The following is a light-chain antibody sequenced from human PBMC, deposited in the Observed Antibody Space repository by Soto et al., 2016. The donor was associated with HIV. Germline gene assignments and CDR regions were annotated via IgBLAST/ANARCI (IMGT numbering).Light chain of an antibody. CDR3: LSWDNGDV. V-gene: IGLV3-19*01. Sequence: SSELTQDPSVSVALGQTVRITCQGDSLRSYSAGWYQQKPGQAPILVIYGENIRPSGIPDRFSGSNSGDTVSLTITGAQADDEADYYCLSWDNGDVFGSGTKVTVL. J-gene: IGLJ1*01. CDR2: GEN. CDR1: SLRSYS.